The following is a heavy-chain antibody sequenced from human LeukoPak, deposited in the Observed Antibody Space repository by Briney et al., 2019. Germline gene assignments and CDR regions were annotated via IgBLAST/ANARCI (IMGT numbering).Heavy chain of an antibody. J-gene: IGHJ3*02. D-gene: IGHD3-22*01. CDR3: AAGRYYDISGYDAFDI. Sequence: SVKVSCKASGFTFATSSMQWVRQARGQRLEWIGCIVVGSGNTNYAQKFQERVTITRDMSTSTAYMELSSLRSEDTAVYYCAAGRYYDISGYDAFDIWGQGTMVTVSS. V-gene: IGHV1-58*02. CDR1: GFTFATSS. CDR2: IVVGSGNT.